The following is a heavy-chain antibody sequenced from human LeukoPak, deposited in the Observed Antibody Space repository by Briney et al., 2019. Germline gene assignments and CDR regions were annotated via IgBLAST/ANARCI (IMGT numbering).Heavy chain of an antibody. CDR2: INHSGST. CDR1: GGSFSGYY. J-gene: IGHJ4*02. CDR3: ARLFTYYYDSSGPSSYYFDY. V-gene: IGHV4-34*01. Sequence: SETLSLTCAVYGGSFSGYYWSWIRQPPGKGLEWIGEINHSGSTNYNPSLKSRVTISVDTSKNQFSLKLSSVTAADTAVYYCARLFTYYYDSSGPSSYYFDYWGQGTLVTVSS. D-gene: IGHD3-22*01.